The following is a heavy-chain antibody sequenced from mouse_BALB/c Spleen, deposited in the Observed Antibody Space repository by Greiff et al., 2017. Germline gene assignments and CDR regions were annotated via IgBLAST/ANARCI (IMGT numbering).Heavy chain of an antibody. CDR1: GYTFTSYV. V-gene: IGHV1-14*01. J-gene: IGHJ2*01. CDR2: INPYNDGT. D-gene: IGHD2-2*01. CDR3: ARGDGYDVDYFDY. Sequence: EVKLMESGPELVKPGASVKMSCKASGYTFTSYVMHWVKQKPGQGLEWIGYINPYNDGTKYNEKFKGKATLTSDKSSSTAYMELSSLTSEDSAVYYCARGDGYDVDYFDYWGQGTTLTVAA.